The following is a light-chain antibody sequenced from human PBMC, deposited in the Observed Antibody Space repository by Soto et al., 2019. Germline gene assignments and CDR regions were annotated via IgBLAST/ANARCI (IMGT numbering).Light chain of an antibody. CDR1: QSISSY. V-gene: IGKV1-39*01. Sequence: DIQMTQSPPSLSASVGDRVTITCRASQSISSYLNWYQQKPGKAPKLLIYAASSLQSGVPSRFSGSGSGTDFTLTISSLQPEDFATYYCQQSYSTPHFGGGTKVEIK. J-gene: IGKJ4*01. CDR3: QQSYSTPH. CDR2: AAS.